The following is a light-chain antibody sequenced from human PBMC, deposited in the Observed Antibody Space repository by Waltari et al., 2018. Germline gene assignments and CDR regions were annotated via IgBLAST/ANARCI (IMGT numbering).Light chain of an antibody. Sequence: DIQMTQSPSSLSASVGDRVAITCRASQTISNYLNWYQQKPGKAPKLLIYAASSLQSGVPSRFSGSGSGTDFTLTISSLQPEDFATYYCQQSYHTPLYTFGQGTKLEMK. J-gene: IGKJ2*01. V-gene: IGKV1-39*01. CDR3: QQSYHTPLYT. CDR1: QTISNY. CDR2: AAS.